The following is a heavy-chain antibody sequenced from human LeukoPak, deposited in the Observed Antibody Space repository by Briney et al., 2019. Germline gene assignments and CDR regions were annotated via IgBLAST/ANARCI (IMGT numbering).Heavy chain of an antibody. V-gene: IGHV4-59*08. CDR2: IYYSGST. CDR1: GGSISSYY. CDR3: ARHEGAKSDAFDI. Sequence: SETLSLTCTVSGGSISSYYWSWIRQPPGKGLEWIGYIYYSGSTNYNPSLKSRVTISVDTSKNQFSLKLSSVTAADTAVYYCARHEGAKSDAFDIWGQGTMVTVSS. J-gene: IGHJ3*02.